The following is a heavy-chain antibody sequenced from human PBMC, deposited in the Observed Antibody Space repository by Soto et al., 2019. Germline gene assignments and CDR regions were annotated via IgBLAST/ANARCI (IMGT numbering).Heavy chain of an antibody. CDR2: ISGGSPKE. J-gene: IGHJ6*02. Sequence: VGSLRLSCEASGFPFDNYAMSWVRQAPGKGLEWVSAISGGSPKEFYAESVKGRFTISRDNSKNTLFLEMNSLRADDAALYYCAKTRDRWFGMAVCGQRTTVTVPS. V-gene: IGHV3-23*01. CDR3: AKTRDRWFGMAV. D-gene: IGHD2-15*01. CDR1: GFPFDNYA.